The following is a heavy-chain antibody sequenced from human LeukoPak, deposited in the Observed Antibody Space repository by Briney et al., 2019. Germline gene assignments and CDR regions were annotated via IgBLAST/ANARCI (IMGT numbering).Heavy chain of an antibody. J-gene: IGHJ4*02. D-gene: IGHD3-10*01. V-gene: IGHV3-21*01. CDR2: ISSSGSYI. Sequence: GGSLRLSCAASGFTFSSYAMSWVRQAPGKGLEWVSCISSSGSYIYYADSVKGRFTISRDTARNSLYLQMDSLRAEDTAVYYCARWYGALYYFDYWGQGTLVTVSS. CDR1: GFTFSSYA. CDR3: ARWYGALYYFDY.